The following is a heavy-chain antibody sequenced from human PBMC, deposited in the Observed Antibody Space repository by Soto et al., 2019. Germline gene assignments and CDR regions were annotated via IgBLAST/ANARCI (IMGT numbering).Heavy chain of an antibody. CDR1: VGSISSYY. D-gene: IGHD1-7*01. Sequence: ASTLSLTCTVSVGSISSYYWSWIRQPPGKGLEWIGYIYYSGSTNYNPSLKSRVTISVDTSKNQFSLKLSSVTAADTAVYFCARESGITGTTSSYWGQGTLVTVSS. J-gene: IGHJ4*02. V-gene: IGHV4-59*01. CDR2: IYYSGST. CDR3: ARESGITGTTSSY.